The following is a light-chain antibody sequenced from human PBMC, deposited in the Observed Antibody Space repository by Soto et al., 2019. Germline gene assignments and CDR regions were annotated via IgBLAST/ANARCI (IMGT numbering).Light chain of an antibody. V-gene: IGKV3-20*01. Sequence: DIVLTQSPGTLSLSPGEGATLSCRPSQSVGTKYLSWYQKKSGQAPRLLIYDASRRATGIPDRFSGSASGTDFTLTISRLEPEDFAVYYCQQYASSPLTFGGGTKVEIK. CDR2: DAS. CDR1: QSVGTKY. CDR3: QQYASSPLT. J-gene: IGKJ4*01.